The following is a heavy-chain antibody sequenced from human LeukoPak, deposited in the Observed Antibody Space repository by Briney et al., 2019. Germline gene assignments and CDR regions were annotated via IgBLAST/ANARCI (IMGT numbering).Heavy chain of an antibody. CDR2: INYSGST. D-gene: IGHD4-23*01. CDR3: ARHTVVQGRWPDY. CDR1: GGSISSYY. J-gene: IGHJ4*02. Sequence: KPSETLSLTCTVSGGSISSYYWSWIRQPSGNGLEWIGYINYSGSTNYSPSLKSRVAISVDTSNNQFSLKLSSVTAADTAVYYCARHTVVQGRWPDYWGQGALVTVSS. V-gene: IGHV4-59*08.